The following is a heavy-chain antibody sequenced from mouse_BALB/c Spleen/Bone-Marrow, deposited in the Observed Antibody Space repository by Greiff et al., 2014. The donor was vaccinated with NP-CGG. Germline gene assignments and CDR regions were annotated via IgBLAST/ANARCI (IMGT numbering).Heavy chain of an antibody. CDR1: GYTFTSYY. CDR3: AREGGSYAMDY. CDR2: IYPGNVNT. V-gene: IGHV1S56*01. D-gene: IGHD3-1*01. Sequence: VKLVESGPELVKPGASVRISCKASGYTFTSYYIHGVKQRPGQGLEWIGWIYPGNVNTKYSEKFKGKATLTADKSSSTAYMQLSSLTSDDSAVYFCAREGGSYAMDYWGQGTSVTVSS. J-gene: IGHJ4*01.